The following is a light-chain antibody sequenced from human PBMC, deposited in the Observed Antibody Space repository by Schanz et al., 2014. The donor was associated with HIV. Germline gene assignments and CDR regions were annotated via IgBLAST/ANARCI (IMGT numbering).Light chain of an antibody. CDR1: SGDVGRYDY. Sequence: QSALTQPASVSGSLGQSITISCTGTSGDVGRYDYVSWYQQHPGQAPKLLIYDVTYRPSGISNRFSGSKSGYTASLTISGLQADDEADYYCSSYTGSSSVILGGGTKLTVL. CDR2: DVT. CDR3: SSYTGSSSVI. J-gene: IGLJ2*01. V-gene: IGLV2-14*03.